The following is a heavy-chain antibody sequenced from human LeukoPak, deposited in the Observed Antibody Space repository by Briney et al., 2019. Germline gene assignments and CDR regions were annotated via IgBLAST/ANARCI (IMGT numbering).Heavy chain of an antibody. CDR3: ARGYGNAIFGVVTTPSYYYYYMDV. Sequence: SETLSLTCAVYGGSFSGYYWSWIRQPPGKGLEWIGEINHSGSTNYNPSLKSRVTISVDTSKNQFSLKLSSVTAADTAVYYCARGYGNAIFGVVTTPSYYYYYMDVWGKGTTVTVSS. CDR1: GGSFSGYY. D-gene: IGHD3-3*01. V-gene: IGHV4-34*01. J-gene: IGHJ6*03. CDR2: INHSGST.